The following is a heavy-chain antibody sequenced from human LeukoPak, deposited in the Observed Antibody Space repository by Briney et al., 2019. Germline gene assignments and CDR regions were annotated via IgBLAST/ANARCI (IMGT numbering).Heavy chain of an antibody. Sequence: GGSLRLSCLASGFTFSTYNMHWVRQAPGKGLGYVSVIRSDGGGTSYADSVKGRFTISRDNSKNTLYLQMSSLRVEDTAVYYCVEPGYRSSWIDHWGQGALVTVSS. V-gene: IGHV3-64D*06. D-gene: IGHD6-13*01. CDR2: IRSDGGGT. J-gene: IGHJ4*02. CDR3: VEPGYRSSWIDH. CDR1: GFTFSTYN.